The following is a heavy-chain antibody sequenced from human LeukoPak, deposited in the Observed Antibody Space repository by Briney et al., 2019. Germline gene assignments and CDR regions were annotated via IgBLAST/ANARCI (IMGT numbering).Heavy chain of an antibody. Sequence: GGSLRLSCAASGFTFSYYAIHWVRQAPGKGLEWVALIWSDGSNKYYADSAKGRITISRDNSKNTVYLQMNSLRAEDTAVYYCARELFSSGSCPDGWGQGTLVTVSS. V-gene: IGHV3-33*01. CDR1: GFTFSYYA. CDR2: IWSDGSNK. D-gene: IGHD3-10*01. J-gene: IGHJ4*02. CDR3: ARELFSSGSCPDG.